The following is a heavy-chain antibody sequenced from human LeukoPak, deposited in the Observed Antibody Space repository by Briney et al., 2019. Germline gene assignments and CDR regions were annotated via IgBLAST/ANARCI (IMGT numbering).Heavy chain of an antibody. V-gene: IGHV3-74*01. D-gene: IGHD5-18*01. CDR3: ARDRTAMGKGPLVAQYYGMDV. Sequence: GGSLRLSCAASGFTFSSYWMHWVRQAPGKGLVWVSRINTDGSSTSYADSVKGRFTISRDNTKNTLYLQMNSLRAEDTAVYYCARDRTAMGKGPLVAQYYGMDVWGQGTTVTVSS. J-gene: IGHJ6*02. CDR1: GFTFSSYW. CDR2: INTDGSST.